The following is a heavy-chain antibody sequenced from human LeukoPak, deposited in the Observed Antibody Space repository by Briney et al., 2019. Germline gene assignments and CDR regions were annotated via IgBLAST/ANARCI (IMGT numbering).Heavy chain of an antibody. Sequence: PGRSLRLSCAVSGFTFSSYGMHWVRQAPGKGLEWVAVISDDGNSKFVADSLKGRFTVSRDDSKNTLFLQMNSLRIEDTAVYYCAKKVAGGSATYGMDVWGQGTTVTVSS. CDR2: ISDDGNSK. CDR1: GFTFSSYG. D-gene: IGHD6-19*01. V-gene: IGHV3-30*18. J-gene: IGHJ6*02. CDR3: AKKVAGGSATYGMDV.